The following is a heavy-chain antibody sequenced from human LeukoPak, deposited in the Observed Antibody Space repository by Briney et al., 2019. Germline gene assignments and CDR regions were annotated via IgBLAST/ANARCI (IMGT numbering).Heavy chain of an antibody. V-gene: IGHV3-48*04. J-gene: IGHJ3*02. CDR3: ARDSENCSGGSCEGNAFDI. CDR2: ISSSSSTI. D-gene: IGHD2-15*01. CDR1: GFTFSSYA. Sequence: PGGSLRLSCAASGFTFSSYAMSWVRQAPGKGLEWVSYISSSSSTIYYADSVKGRFTISRDNAKNSLYLQMNSLRAEDTAVYYCARDSENCSGGSCEGNAFDIWGQGTMVTVSS.